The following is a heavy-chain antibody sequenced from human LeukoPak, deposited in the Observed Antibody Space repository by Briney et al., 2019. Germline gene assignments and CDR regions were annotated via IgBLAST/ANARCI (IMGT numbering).Heavy chain of an antibody. CDR1: GSTFSEYY. V-gene: IGHV3-72*01. Sequence: GGSLRLSCVASGSTFSEYYMDWVRQAPGNGLEWVARTRNKANSHSTEYAASVKGRFTISRDDSQNSLYLQMNSLKNEDTAVYYCTSCAYDYRFFENWGQGTLVTVSS. D-gene: IGHD5-12*01. CDR3: TSCAYDYRFFEN. J-gene: IGHJ4*02. CDR2: TRNKANSHST.